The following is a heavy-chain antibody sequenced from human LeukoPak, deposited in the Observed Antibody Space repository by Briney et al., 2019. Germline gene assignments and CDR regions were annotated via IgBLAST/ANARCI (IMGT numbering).Heavy chain of an antibody. CDR2: IKSKTDGETR. V-gene: IGHV3-15*01. J-gene: IGHJ4*02. CDR1: GFTFSNAW. CDR3: TREDSGYDFLDF. D-gene: IGHD5-12*01. Sequence: GGSLTLSSAASGFTFSNAWMSWVRQAPGKGLEWVGRIKSKTDGETREYAAPVKGRFTISRDDSKNTVYLQMNSLKTEDTAVYYCTREDSGYDFLDFWGQGTLVTVSS.